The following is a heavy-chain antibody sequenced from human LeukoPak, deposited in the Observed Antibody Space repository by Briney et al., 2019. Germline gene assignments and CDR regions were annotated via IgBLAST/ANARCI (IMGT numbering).Heavy chain of an antibody. CDR2: INPSGGST. J-gene: IGHJ4*02. CDR1: GYTFTSYY. CDR3: ARAPLLTAARPLPYYFDY. V-gene: IGHV1-46*01. Sequence: ASVKVSCKASGYTFTSYYMHWVRQAPGQGLEWMGIINPSGGSTSYAQKFQGRVTMTRDTSISTAYMELSRLRSDDTAVYYCARAPLLTAARPLPYYFDYWGQGTLVTVSS. D-gene: IGHD6-6*01.